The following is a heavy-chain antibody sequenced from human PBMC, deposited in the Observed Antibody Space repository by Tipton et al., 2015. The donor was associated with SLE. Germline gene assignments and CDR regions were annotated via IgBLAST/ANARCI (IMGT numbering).Heavy chain of an antibody. Sequence: TLSLTCTVSGGSISSSSYYWGWIRQPPGKGLEWIGSIYYSGSTYYNPSLKSRVTISVDTSKNQFSLKLSSVTAADTAVYYCAREADCTNGVCRPPFDYWGQGTLVTVSS. V-gene: IGHV4-39*07. J-gene: IGHJ4*02. CDR2: IYYSGST. CDR3: AREADCTNGVCRPPFDY. CDR1: GGSISSSSYY. D-gene: IGHD2-8*01.